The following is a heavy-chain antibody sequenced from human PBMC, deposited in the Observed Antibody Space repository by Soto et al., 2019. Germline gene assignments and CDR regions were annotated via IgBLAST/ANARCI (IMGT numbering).Heavy chain of an antibody. CDR2: IIPIFGTA. CDR3: ARAPIESYYYGSGKDLSVDYYGMDV. D-gene: IGHD3-10*01. J-gene: IGHJ6*02. CDR1: GGTFSSYA. V-gene: IGHV1-69*13. Sequence: SVKVSCKASGGTFSSYAISWVRQAPGQGLEWMGGIIPIFGTANYAQKFQGRVTITADESTSTAYMELSSLRSEDTAVYYCARAPIESYYYGSGKDLSVDYYGMDVWGQGTTVTVSS.